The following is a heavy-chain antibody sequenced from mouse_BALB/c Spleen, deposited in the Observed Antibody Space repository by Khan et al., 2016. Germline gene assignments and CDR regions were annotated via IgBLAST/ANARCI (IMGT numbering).Heavy chain of an antibody. CDR3: VRDGAYHRNDGWFAY. J-gene: IGHJ3*01. CDR1: GYTFTSYT. CDR2: INPSNGYT. V-gene: IGHV1-4*01. D-gene: IGHD2-14*01. Sequence: QVQLKQPGAELARPGTSVKMSCKASGYTFTSYTIHWIKKRPGQGLEWIGYINPSNGYTNYNQKFKDKATLTTDKSSTTAYLRLSSLTSDDSAVYNCVRDGAYHRNDGWFAYWGQGTLVTVSA.